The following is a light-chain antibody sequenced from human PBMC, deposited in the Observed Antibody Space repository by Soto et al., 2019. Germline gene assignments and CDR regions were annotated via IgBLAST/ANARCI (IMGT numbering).Light chain of an antibody. V-gene: IGKV3-20*01. J-gene: IGKJ3*01. CDR2: GAS. CDR1: QSVNSNY. CDR3: QQYGGSPLFT. Sequence: EIVLTQSPGTLSLSPGERATLSCRASQSVNSNYLAWYQQKPGQAPRLLFSGASSRATGIPDRFSGSGSGTVFTLTISRLEPEDFAVYSCQQYGGSPLFTFGPGTRVDFK.